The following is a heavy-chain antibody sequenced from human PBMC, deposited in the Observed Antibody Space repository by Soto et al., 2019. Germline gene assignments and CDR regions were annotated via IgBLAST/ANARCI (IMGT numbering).Heavy chain of an antibody. D-gene: IGHD2-2*01. CDR3: ASSPRGFCSSTSCRELGNYYVMDV. CDR2: IDPSDSYS. Sequence: PGESLKISCKASGYSFTSYWISWVSQMPGKGLEWMGRIDPSDSYSNYSASFQGHVTISADKSISTAFLQWSSLKASDTAMYYCASSPRGFCSSTSCRELGNYYVMDVWVQGTTVIVSS. CDR1: GYSFTSYW. V-gene: IGHV5-10-1*01. J-gene: IGHJ6*02.